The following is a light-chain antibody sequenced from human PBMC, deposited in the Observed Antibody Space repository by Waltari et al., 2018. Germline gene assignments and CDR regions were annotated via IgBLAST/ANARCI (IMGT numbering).Light chain of an antibody. J-gene: IGLJ2*01. CDR3: QAWDSSTEGV. Sequence: SHELIQPPSVSVSPGQTASITCFGDKLGDKYACWYQQKPGQSPVLVIYQDSKRPPGIPGRFSGSNSGNTATLTISGTQAMDEADYYCQAWDSSTEGVFGGGTKLTVL. V-gene: IGLV3-1*01. CDR2: QDS. CDR1: KLGDKY.